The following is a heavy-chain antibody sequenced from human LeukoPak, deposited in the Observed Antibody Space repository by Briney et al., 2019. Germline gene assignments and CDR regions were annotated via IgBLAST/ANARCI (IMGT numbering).Heavy chain of an antibody. V-gene: IGHV4-59*01. CDR3: AREGYSSSVWFDP. CDR1: GGSISSYY. D-gene: IGHD6-13*01. J-gene: IGHJ5*02. CDR2: IYYSWST. Sequence: KASETLSLTCTVSGGSISSYYWSWIRQPPGKGLEWIGYIYYSWSTNYNPSLKSRVTISVDTSKNQFSLKLSSVTAADTAVYYCAREGYSSSVWFDPWGQGTLVTVSS.